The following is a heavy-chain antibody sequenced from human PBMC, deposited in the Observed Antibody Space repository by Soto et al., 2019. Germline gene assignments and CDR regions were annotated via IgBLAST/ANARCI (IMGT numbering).Heavy chain of an antibody. CDR3: EKDSSGRETVNLMHYEFWSGYFYFDY. D-gene: IGHD3-3*01. J-gene: IGHJ4*02. CDR1: GFTFSSYA. Sequence: EVQVWESGGGLVQPGGSLRLSCAASGFTFSSYAMSWVRQAPGKGLEWVSAISGSGGSTYYADSVKGRFTISRDNSKNKLNGQMKSLRAEDSAVYYCEKDSSGRETVNLMHYEFWSGYFYFDYWGQGTLVTVSS. CDR2: ISGSGGST. V-gene: IGHV3-23*01.